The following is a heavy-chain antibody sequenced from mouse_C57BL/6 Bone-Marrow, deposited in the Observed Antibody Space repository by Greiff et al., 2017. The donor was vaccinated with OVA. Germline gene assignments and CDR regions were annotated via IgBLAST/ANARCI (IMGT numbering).Heavy chain of an antibody. CDR1: EYEFPSHD. D-gene: IGHD1-1*01. V-gene: IGHV5-2*01. Sequence: EVKLVESGGGLVQPGESLKLSCESNEYEFPSHDMSWVRKTPEKRLELVAAIDSDGGSTYYPDTMKRRFTISRDNTKKTLYLQMSSLRSEDTALYYCTRHMYYGSSAWFAYWGQGTLVTVSA. CDR2: IDSDGGST. CDR3: TRHMYYGSSAWFAY. J-gene: IGHJ3*01.